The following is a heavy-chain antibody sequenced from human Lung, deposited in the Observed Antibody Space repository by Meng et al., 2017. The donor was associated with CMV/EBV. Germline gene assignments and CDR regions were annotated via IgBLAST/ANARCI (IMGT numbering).Heavy chain of an antibody. CDR3: VCRGFEMLTPNYALDI. J-gene: IGHJ3*02. CDR1: GFSCSDYS. D-gene: IGHD3-9*01. V-gene: IGHV3-21*06. CDR2: ISSNSNYI. Sequence: SCASSGFSCSDYSMNWVRETPGGGLEFVATISSNSNYIYYGDSVRGRFAINRDNARSSLYLQMRSLRVEETDLYYCVCRGFEMLTPNYALDIWGQGTMVTVSS.